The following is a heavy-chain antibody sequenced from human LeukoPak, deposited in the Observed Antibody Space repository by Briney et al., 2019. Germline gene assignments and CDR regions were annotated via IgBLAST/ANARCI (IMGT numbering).Heavy chain of an antibody. D-gene: IGHD2-2*01. CDR2: IRFDGNDK. V-gene: IGHV3-30*02. J-gene: IGHJ5*02. CDR3: AKDRCSRTSCRNLFDP. CDR1: GFTFSYYG. Sequence: PGGSLRLSCAASGFTFSYYGMHWVRQTPGRGLEWVAFIRFDGNDKFYSDSVKGRFTISKDTSRNTLYLHMNRLKPEDTAVYYCAKDRCSRTSCRNLFDPWGQGILVTVSS.